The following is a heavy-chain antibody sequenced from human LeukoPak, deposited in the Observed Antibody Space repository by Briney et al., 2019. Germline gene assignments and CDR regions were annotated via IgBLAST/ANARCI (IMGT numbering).Heavy chain of an antibody. CDR1: GFIVSNYC. V-gene: IGHV3-7*01. Sequence: GGSLRLSCAASGFIVSNYCMGWVRQAPGKGLEWVAYIKQDASETYYVDSVRGRFSISRDNAKNPLFLQMNSLRAEDTAVYYCATDPSGPSDSSGWYYFDNWGQGTLVTVSS. CDR2: IKQDASET. D-gene: IGHD6-19*01. J-gene: IGHJ4*02. CDR3: ATDPSGPSDSSGWYYFDN.